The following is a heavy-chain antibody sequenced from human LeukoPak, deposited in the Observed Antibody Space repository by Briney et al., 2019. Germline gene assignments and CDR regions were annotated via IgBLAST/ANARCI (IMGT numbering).Heavy chain of an antibody. J-gene: IGHJ3*02. Sequence: SETLSLTCTVSGGSISSYYWSWIRQPPGKGLEWIGYIYYSGSTNYNPSLKSRVTISVDTSKNQFSLKPSSVTAADTAVYYCARAVRLGYCSSTSCSNDAFDIWGQGTMVTVSS. CDR3: ARAVRLGYCSSTSCSNDAFDI. V-gene: IGHV4-59*01. CDR2: IYYSGST. CDR1: GGSISSYY. D-gene: IGHD2-2*01.